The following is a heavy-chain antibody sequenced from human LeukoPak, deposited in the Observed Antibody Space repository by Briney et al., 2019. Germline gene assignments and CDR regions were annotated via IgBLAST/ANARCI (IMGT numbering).Heavy chain of an antibody. CDR1: GFTFDDYS. D-gene: IGHD3-10*01. J-gene: IGHJ4*02. CDR2: ISSDGGST. CDR3: AKGRYGSGSFSTPFEY. V-gene: IGHV3-43*01. Sequence: GGSLRLPCAASGFTFDDYSMHWVRQAPGKGLEWVSLISSDGGSTYYADSVKGRFTISRDNSKNSLYVQLNNLRTEDTALYYCAKGRYGSGSFSTPFEYWGQGTLVTVSS.